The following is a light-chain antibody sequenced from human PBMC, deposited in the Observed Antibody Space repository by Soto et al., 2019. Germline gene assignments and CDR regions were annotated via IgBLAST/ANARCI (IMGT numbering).Light chain of an antibody. CDR2: GAS. J-gene: IGKJ1*01. CDR1: ESVSTN. Sequence: EIEMTQSPATLSLAPGERVTLSCRASESVSTNSAWYQQKAGQAPRLLIYGASTRATGIPARFSGSGSGTEFTPTISSLQPEDFATYYCQQYNTYSQTFGQGTKVDIK. V-gene: IGKV3-15*01. CDR3: QQYNTYSQT.